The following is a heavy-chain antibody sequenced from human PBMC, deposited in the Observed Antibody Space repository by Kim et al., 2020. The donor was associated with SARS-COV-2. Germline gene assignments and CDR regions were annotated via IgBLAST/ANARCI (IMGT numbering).Heavy chain of an antibody. D-gene: IGHD2-2*01. CDR2: IKQDGSEK. CDR1: GFTFSSYW. Sequence: GGSLRLSCAASGFTFSSYWMSWVRQAPGKGLEWVANIKQDGSEKYYVDSVKGRFTISRDNAKNSLYLQMNSLRAEDTAVYYCARGFPIVVVLVDVWGQGTTVTVSS. V-gene: IGHV3-7*01. J-gene: IGHJ6*02. CDR3: ARGFPIVVVLVDV.